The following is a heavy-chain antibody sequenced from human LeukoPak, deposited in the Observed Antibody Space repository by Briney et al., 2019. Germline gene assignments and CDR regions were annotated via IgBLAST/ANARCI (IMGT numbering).Heavy chain of an antibody. J-gene: IGHJ4*02. CDR3: ARKYYGSGSYYIPDY. Sequence: PGGSLRLSCAASGFTFSSNVMHWVRLAPGKGLEWVAAISHDGNNKYYADSVKGRFTISRDNSKNTLYLQMNSLRAEDTAVYYCARKYYGSGSYYIPDYWGQGTLVTVSS. V-gene: IGHV3-30-3*01. D-gene: IGHD3-10*01. CDR2: ISHDGNNK. CDR1: GFTFSSNV.